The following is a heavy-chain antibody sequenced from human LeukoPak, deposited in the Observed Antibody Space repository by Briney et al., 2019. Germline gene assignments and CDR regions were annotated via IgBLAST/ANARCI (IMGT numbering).Heavy chain of an antibody. Sequence: GGSLRLSCAASGFTFSSYAMSWVRQAPGKGLEWVSLISDSGGSTYYADSGKGRFTISRNNSKNTLYLQMNRLRADDTALYYCAKEARYCRGGSCYSAPFDSWGQGTLVTVSS. CDR3: AKEARYCRGGSCYSAPFDS. D-gene: IGHD2-15*01. CDR1: GFTFSSYA. J-gene: IGHJ4*02. V-gene: IGHV3-23*01. CDR2: ISDSGGST.